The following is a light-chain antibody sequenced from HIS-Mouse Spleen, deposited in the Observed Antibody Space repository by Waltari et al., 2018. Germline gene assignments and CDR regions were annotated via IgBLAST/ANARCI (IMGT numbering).Light chain of an antibody. V-gene: IGLV3-10*01. J-gene: IGLJ2*01. CDR2: EDS. Sequence: SYELTQPPSVSVSPGQTARITCSGDALPTKYAYWYQQKSGQAPVLFIYEDSKRPSGIPESFSGSSSGTMATLTISGAQVEDEADYYCYSTDSSGNHRVFGGGTKLTVL. CDR3: YSTDSSGNHRV. CDR1: ALPTKY.